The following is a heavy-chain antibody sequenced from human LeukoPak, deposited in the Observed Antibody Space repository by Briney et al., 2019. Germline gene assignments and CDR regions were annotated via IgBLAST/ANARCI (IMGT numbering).Heavy chain of an antibody. CDR2: INPSGGST. V-gene: IGHV1-46*01. Sequence: ASVKVSCKASGYTSTSYYMHWVRQAPGQGLEWMGIINPSGGSTSYAQKFQGRVTMTRDTSTSTVYMELSSLRSEDTAVYYCARDLASSSWYPPYYYYGMDVWGQGTTVTVSS. J-gene: IGHJ6*02. D-gene: IGHD6-13*01. CDR3: ARDLASSSWYPPYYYYGMDV. CDR1: GYTSTSYY.